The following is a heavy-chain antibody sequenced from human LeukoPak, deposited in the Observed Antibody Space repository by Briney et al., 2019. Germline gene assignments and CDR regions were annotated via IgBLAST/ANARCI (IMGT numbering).Heavy chain of an antibody. CDR3: ARDQDYGFDY. CDR2: IKSKTDGGTT. V-gene: IGHV3-15*01. CDR1: EFTFSNYW. J-gene: IGHJ4*02. D-gene: IGHD4-17*01. Sequence: GGSLRLSCTASEFTFSNYWMNWVRQAPGKGLEWVGRIKSKTDGGTTDYAAPVKGRFTISRDNAKKSLYLQMNSLRAEDTAVYYCARDQDYGFDYWGQGTLVIVSS.